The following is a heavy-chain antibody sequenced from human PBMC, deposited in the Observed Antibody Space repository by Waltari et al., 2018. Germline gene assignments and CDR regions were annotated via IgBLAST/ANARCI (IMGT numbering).Heavy chain of an antibody. V-gene: IGHV4-61*02. D-gene: IGHD3-10*01. CDR3: ARGGRGYYGSGSYYTSDYWYFDL. Sequence: QVQLQESGPGLVKPSQTLSLTCTVSGGSISSGSYYWSWIRQPAGKGLEWIGRIYTSGSTNYNPSLKSRVTISVDTSKNQFSLKLSSVTAADTAVYYCARGGRGYYGSGSYYTSDYWYFDLWGRGTLVTVSS. CDR2: IYTSGST. CDR1: GGSISSGSYY. J-gene: IGHJ2*01.